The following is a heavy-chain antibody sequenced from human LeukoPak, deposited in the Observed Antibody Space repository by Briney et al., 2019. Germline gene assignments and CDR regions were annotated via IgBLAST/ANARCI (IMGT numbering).Heavy chain of an antibody. CDR2: IWYDGSKD. J-gene: IGHJ3*02. V-gene: IGHV3-33*01. Sequence: PGRSLRLSCAASGFTFSSYGINWVRQAPGKGLEWVAGIWYDGSKDIYTDSVKGRFTISRDNSKKTVDLQMDGLGVEDTAVYYCTRENGGDGYRGGAFDIWGQGTMVTVSS. CDR3: TRENGGDGYRGGAFDI. CDR1: GFTFSSYG. D-gene: IGHD5-24*01.